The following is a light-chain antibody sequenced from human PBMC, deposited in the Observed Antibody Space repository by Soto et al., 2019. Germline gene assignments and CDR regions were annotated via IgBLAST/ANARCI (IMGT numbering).Light chain of an antibody. CDR2: EVT. CDR1: SSDVGGYNY. Sequence: QSALTQPPSASGSPGQSVTISCTGTSSDVGGYNYVSWYQQYPGRAPKLIIFEVTKRPSGVPDRFSGSKSGNTASLTVSGLPAEDEADNSFSSYAAGNNFYFVFGGGTKLTVL. V-gene: IGLV2-8*01. CDR3: SSYAAGNNFYFV. J-gene: IGLJ3*02.